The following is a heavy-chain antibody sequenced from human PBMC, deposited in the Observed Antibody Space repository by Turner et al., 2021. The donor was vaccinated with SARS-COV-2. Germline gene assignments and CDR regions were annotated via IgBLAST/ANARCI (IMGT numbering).Heavy chain of an antibody. Sequence: QVQLVESGGGVVQPGRSLSLSCAASGFPFSSYTMYWVRQAPGKGLEWVALISYAGNIKQYADSVKVRLTISRDNSKNTVYLQMNSLGAEDTAVYYCASATRGGTYYYSAFDIWGQGTMVTVSS. CDR3: ASATRGGTYYYSAFDI. CDR2: ISYAGNIK. CDR1: GFPFSSYT. J-gene: IGHJ3*02. V-gene: IGHV3-30*04. D-gene: IGHD1-26*01.